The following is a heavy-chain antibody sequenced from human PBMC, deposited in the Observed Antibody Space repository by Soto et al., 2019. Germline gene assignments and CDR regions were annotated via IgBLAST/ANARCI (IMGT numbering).Heavy chain of an antibody. V-gene: IGHV3-23*01. Sequence: GGSLRLSCAASGFTFSSYAMSWVRQAPGKGLEWVSAISGSGGSTYYADSVKGRFTISRDNSKNTLYLQMNSLRAEDTAVYYCAKSSLAARYYYYYMDVWGKGTTVTVSS. D-gene: IGHD6-6*01. CDR1: GFTFSSYA. CDR3: AKSSLAARYYYYYMDV. J-gene: IGHJ6*03. CDR2: ISGSGGST.